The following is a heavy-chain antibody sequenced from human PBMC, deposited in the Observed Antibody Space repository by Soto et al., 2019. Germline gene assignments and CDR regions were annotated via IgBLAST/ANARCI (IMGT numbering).Heavy chain of an antibody. CDR1: GGSRSDGVCS. J-gene: IGHJ5*02. D-gene: IGHD2-15*01. CDR3: ASPGYCSGGSCYGVGWFDP. CDR2: IYHSGST. Sequence: SQTMSDTCTVSGGSRSDGVCSWSWNRQPPGKGLEWIGYIYHSGSTYYNPSLKSRVTISVDTSKNQFSLKLSSVTAADTAVYYCASPGYCSGGSCYGVGWFDPWGQGTLVTVSS. V-gene: IGHV4-30-2*01.